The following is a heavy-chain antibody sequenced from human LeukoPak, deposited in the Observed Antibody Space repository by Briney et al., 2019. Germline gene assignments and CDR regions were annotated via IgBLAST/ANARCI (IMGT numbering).Heavy chain of an antibody. CDR2: ISYDGSNK. D-gene: IGHD3-10*01. V-gene: IGHV3-30*18. Sequence: PGRSLRLSCAASGFTFSSYGMHWVRQAPGKGLEWVAVISYDGSNKYYAGSVKGRFTISRDNSKSTLYLQMNSLRAEDTAVYYCAKDFDYGSNDYWGQGTLVIVSS. J-gene: IGHJ4*02. CDR1: GFTFSSYG. CDR3: AKDFDYGSNDY.